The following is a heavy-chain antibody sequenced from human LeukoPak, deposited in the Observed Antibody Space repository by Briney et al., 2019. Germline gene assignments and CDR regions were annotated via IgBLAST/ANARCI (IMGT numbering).Heavy chain of an antibody. V-gene: IGHV4-4*07. J-gene: IGHJ5*02. Sequence: SETLSLTCTVSGGSISSYYWSWIRQPAGTALEWIGRIYTSGTITYNPSLKSRVTMSVDTSKNQFSLKLSSVTTADTAVYYCARDSGTTGEVKFDPWGQGTLVTVSS. CDR2: IYTSGTI. CDR1: GGSISSYY. CDR3: ARDSGTTGEVKFDP. D-gene: IGHD3-10*01.